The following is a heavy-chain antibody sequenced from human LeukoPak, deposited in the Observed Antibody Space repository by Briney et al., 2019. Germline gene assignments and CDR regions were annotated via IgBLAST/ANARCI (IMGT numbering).Heavy chain of an antibody. D-gene: IGHD3-16*01. Sequence: ASVKVSCKSSGYTFTSYAISWVRQAPGQGLEWMGGIIPIFGTANYAQKFQGRVTITTDESTSTAYMELSSLRSEDTAVYYCARAFGWARYYYYMDVWGKGTTVTVSS. J-gene: IGHJ6*03. CDR1: GYTFTSYA. CDR3: ARAFGWARYYYYMDV. V-gene: IGHV1-69*05. CDR2: IIPIFGTA.